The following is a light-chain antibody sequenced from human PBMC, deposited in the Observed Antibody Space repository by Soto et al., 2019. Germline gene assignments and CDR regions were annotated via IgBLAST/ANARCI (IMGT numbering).Light chain of an antibody. J-gene: IGKJ4*01. CDR2: GAF. CDR1: QSISIY. Sequence: DIQMTQSPSSLSASIGDRVIITCRASQSISIYLNWYYQRAGKAPKLLIYGAFNLQSGVPSRFSGSGSGTGFTLTINSLQPEDFGTYYCQQSYTNPLTFGGRTKVDIK. V-gene: IGKV1-39*01. CDR3: QQSYTNPLT.